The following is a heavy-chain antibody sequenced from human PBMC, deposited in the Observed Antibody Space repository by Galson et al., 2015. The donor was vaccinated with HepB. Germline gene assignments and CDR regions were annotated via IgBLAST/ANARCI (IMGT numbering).Heavy chain of an antibody. CDR2: ISAYNGNT. Sequence: SVKVSCKASGYTFTSYGISWVRQAPGQGLEWMGWISAYNGNTNYAQKLQGRVTMTTDTSTSTAYMELRSLRSDDTAVYYCARDFVSGVVVPAAHTYYYYYGMDVWGQGTTVTVSS. V-gene: IGHV1-18*04. D-gene: IGHD2-2*01. CDR3: ARDFVSGVVVPAAHTYYYYYGMDV. J-gene: IGHJ6*02. CDR1: GYTFTSYG.